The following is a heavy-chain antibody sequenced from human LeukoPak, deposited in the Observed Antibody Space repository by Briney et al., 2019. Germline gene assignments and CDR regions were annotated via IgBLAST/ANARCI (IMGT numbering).Heavy chain of an antibody. V-gene: IGHV3-9*01. CDR3: AKNITRQLVSENWSDP. D-gene: IGHD5-18*01. CDR2: ISWNSGSI. J-gene: IGHJ5*02. CDR1: GFSFDDYA. Sequence: GRSLRLSCAASGFSFDDYAMHWVRQAPGKGLEWVSGISWNSGSIGYADSVKGRFTISRDNAKNSLYLQMNSLRAEDTALYYCAKNITRQLVSENWSDPWAKGTLVTVSS.